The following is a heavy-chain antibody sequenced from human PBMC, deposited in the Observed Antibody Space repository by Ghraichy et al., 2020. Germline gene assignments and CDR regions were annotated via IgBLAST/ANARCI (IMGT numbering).Heavy chain of an antibody. J-gene: IGHJ6*02. D-gene: IGHD2-2*01. CDR2: ISSSSSTI. V-gene: IGHV3-48*02. CDR1: GFTFSSYS. Sequence: GGSLRLSCAASGFTFSSYSMNWVRQAPGKGREWVSYISSSSSTIYYADSVKGRFTISRDNAKNSLYLQMNSLRDEDTAVYYCARDRYCSSTSCSYGMDVWGQGTTVTVSS. CDR3: ARDRYCSSTSCSYGMDV.